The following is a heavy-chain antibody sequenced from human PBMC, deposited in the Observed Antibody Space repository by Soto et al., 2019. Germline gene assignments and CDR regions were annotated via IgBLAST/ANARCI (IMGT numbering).Heavy chain of an antibody. D-gene: IGHD6-6*01. CDR3: ARLPRGSSSLRYFDY. J-gene: IGHJ4*02. Sequence: PWGSLRLSCAASGFAVISNYMILVRQSSWKGLEWVSVIYSGGSTYYADSVKGRFTISRDNSKNTLYLQMNSLRAEDAAVYYCARLPRGSSSLRYFDYWGQGTLVTVSS. CDR2: IYSGGST. CDR1: GFAVISNY. V-gene: IGHV3-53*01.